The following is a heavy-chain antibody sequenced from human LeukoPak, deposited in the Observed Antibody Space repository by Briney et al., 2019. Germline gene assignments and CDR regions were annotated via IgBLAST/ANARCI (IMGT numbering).Heavy chain of an antibody. CDR3: ARLHSTHSSNS. J-gene: IGHJ4*02. CDR1: GGSIDSRSYY. D-gene: IGHD6-13*01. CDR2: IYSSGST. Sequence: SETLSLTCTVSGGSIDSRSYYRGWIRLPPGEGLEWIGSIYSSGSTYYNPSLKSRVTISVDTSKNQFSLRLSSVTAADTAVYYCARLHSTHSSNSWGQGTLVTVSS. V-gene: IGHV4-39*01.